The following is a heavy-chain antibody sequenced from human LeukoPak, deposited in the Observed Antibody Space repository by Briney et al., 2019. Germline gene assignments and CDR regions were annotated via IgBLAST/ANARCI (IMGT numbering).Heavy chain of an antibody. CDR2: IYYGGST. Sequence: SETLSLTCTVSGVSLSSDYWSWIRQPPGKGLEWIGSIYYGGSTNYNPSLKSRVTISVDTSKNQFSLKLSSVTAADTAVYYCARQKDSGTYPFDYWGQGTLVTVSS. J-gene: IGHJ4*02. D-gene: IGHD1-26*01. CDR1: GVSLSSDY. V-gene: IGHV4-59*08. CDR3: ARQKDSGTYPFDY.